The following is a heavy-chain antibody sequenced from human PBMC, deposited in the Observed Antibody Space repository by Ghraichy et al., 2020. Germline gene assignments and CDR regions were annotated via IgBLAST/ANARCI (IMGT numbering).Heavy chain of an antibody. J-gene: IGHJ4*02. Sequence: SETLSLTCAVSNGPFDSYYWSWIRQPPGKGLQWIGEINHSGSTNYNPSLKSRVALSVDRLKNQFSLRLSFVTAADTAMYYCARGRKSSQQLVPLPFDYWGQGTLVKVSS. CDR3: ARGRKSSQQLVPLPFDY. CDR2: INHSGST. V-gene: IGHV4-34*01. D-gene: IGHD6-13*01. CDR1: NGPFDSYY.